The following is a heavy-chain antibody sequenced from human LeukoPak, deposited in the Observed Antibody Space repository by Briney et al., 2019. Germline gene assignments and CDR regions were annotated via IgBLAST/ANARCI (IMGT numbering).Heavy chain of an antibody. Sequence: ATVKVSCTTSGYTFTSYYMHWVRQAPGQGLEWMGWVNASSGGTNYAQEFQGRVTMPRDTSISTAYMELSRLRSDDTAVYYCARVYFYYDSSGILTLYFDYWGQGTLVTVSS. CDR2: VNASSGGT. CDR3: ARVYFYYDSSGILTLYFDY. CDR1: GYTFTSYY. J-gene: IGHJ4*02. V-gene: IGHV1-2*02. D-gene: IGHD3-22*01.